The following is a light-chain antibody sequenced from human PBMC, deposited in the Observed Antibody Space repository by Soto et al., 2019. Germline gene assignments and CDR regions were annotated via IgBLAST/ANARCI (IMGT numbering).Light chain of an antibody. CDR1: SGHSSFI. J-gene: IGLJ3*02. Sequence: QPVLTQSSSASASLGSSVTLTCTLSSGHSSFIIAWHQQYPGKAPRYLMEIEGSGSYNKGSGVPDRFSGSSSGADRYLTISNLQFGDEADYYCETWDNNAWVFGGGTKLTVL. CDR2: IEGSGSY. V-gene: IGLV4-60*02. CDR3: ETWDNNAWV.